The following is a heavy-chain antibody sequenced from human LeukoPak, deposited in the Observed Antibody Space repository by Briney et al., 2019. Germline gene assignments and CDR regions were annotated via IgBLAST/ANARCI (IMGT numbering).Heavy chain of an antibody. V-gene: IGHV4-34*01. D-gene: IGHD3-10*01. CDR1: GFTFSSHS. J-gene: IGHJ4*02. CDR2: YTGST. CDR3: ARGEVRYYGSGSPHYYFDY. Sequence: GSLRLSCAASGFTFSSHSMNWVRQAPGKGLEWIGIYTGSTYYNPSLKSRIIISVDVSKNQFSLRLSSVTAADTAVYYCARGEVRYYGSGSPHYYFDYWGQGTLVTVSS.